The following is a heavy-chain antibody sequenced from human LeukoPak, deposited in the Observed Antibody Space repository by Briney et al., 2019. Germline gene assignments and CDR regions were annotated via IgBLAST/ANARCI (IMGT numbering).Heavy chain of an antibody. CDR2: ISGSGGST. Sequence: GGSLRLSCAASGFTFSSYAMSWVRQAPGKGLEWVSAISGSGGSTYYADSVKGRFTISRDNSKNTLYLQMNSLRAEDTAVYYCAKSGYDFWSGYYGYWGQGIPVTVSS. V-gene: IGHV3-23*01. J-gene: IGHJ4*02. CDR3: AKSGYDFWSGYYGY. D-gene: IGHD3-3*01. CDR1: GFTFSSYA.